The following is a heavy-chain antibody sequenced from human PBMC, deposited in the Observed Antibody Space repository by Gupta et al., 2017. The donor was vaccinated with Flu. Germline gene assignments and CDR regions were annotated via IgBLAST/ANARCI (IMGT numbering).Heavy chain of an antibody. V-gene: IGHV3-23*01. D-gene: IGHD2-2*01. Sequence: EVRLLESGGGLVQPGGSLRLSCAASGFMFSNLVMTWVRQAPGKGLEWVSDISGRGDYTYYADSVQGRFIISRDNSKNTLYLQMKSLRADDTATYYCAKTSRFQLRFHIDDWGQGTLVTVSS. J-gene: IGHJ4*02. CDR2: ISGRGDYT. CDR1: GFMFSNLV. CDR3: AKTSRFQLRFHIDD.